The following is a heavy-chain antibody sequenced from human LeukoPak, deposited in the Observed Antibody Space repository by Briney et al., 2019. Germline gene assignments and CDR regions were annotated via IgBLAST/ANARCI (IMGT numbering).Heavy chain of an antibody. D-gene: IGHD3-22*01. CDR3: ARDRSYYDSSGLRVDAFDI. CDR2: ISSSSSYI. CDR1: GFTFSSYI. J-gene: IGHJ3*02. Sequence: PGGSLRLSCAASGFTFSSYIMNWVRQAPGKGLEWVSSISSSSSYIYYADSVKGRFTISRDDAKNSLYLQMNRLRAEDTAVYYCARDRSYYDSSGLRVDAFDIWGQGTMVTVSS. V-gene: IGHV3-21*01.